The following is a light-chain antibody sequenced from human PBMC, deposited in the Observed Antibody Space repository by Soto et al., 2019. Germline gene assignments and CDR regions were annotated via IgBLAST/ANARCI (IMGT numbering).Light chain of an antibody. Sequence: DIQVTQSPSSLSASVGDRVTITCRTGPTISNYLAWYQQKPGKVPKLLIYAASTLQSGVPSRFSGSASGTEFTLTISSPQPEDVATYNCQKYNSAPWTFGQGTKVEIK. CDR2: AAS. CDR1: PTISNY. J-gene: IGKJ1*01. CDR3: QKYNSAPWT. V-gene: IGKV1-27*01.